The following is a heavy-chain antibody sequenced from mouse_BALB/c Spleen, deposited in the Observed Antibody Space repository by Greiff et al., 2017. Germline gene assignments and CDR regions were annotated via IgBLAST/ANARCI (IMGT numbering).Heavy chain of an antibody. CDR2: IDPYNGGT. CDR3: ARSIYDGDYERVWFAY. D-gene: IGHD2-3*01. Sequence: EVQLQQSGPELVKPGASVKVSCKASGYAFTSYNMYWVKQSHGKSLEWIGYIDPYNGGTSYNQKFKGKATLTVDKSSSTAYMHLNSLTSEDSAVYYCARSIYDGDYERVWFAYWGQGTLVTVSA. V-gene: IGHV1S135*01. CDR1: GYAFTSYN. J-gene: IGHJ3*01.